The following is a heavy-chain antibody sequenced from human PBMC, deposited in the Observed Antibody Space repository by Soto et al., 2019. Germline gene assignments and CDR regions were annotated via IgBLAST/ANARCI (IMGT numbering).Heavy chain of an antibody. CDR3: AHNRGYYYDSSGQWYFDL. D-gene: IGHD3-22*01. CDR2: IYWDDDK. Sequence: QITLKESGPTLVKPTQTLTLTCTFSGFSLSTSGVGVGWIRQPPGKALEWLALIYWDDDKRYSPSLKSRLTIPKATSKSQVVLTMTNMDPVDTATYYCAHNRGYYYDSSGQWYFDLWGRGTLVTVSS. CDR1: GFSLSTSGVG. J-gene: IGHJ2*01. V-gene: IGHV2-5*02.